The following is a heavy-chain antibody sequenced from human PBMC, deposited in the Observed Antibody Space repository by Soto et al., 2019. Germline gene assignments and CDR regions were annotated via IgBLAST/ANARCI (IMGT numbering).Heavy chain of an antibody. CDR1: GGTFSSYA. Sequence: QVQLVQSGAEVKKPGSSVKVSCKASGGTFSSYAISWVRQAPGQGLEWMGGIIPIFGTANYAQKFQGRGTITVDESTSTAYMELSSLRSEDTAVYYCASPAYCSGGSCYSGYGMDVWGQGTTVTVSS. V-gene: IGHV1-69*01. D-gene: IGHD2-15*01. J-gene: IGHJ6*01. CDR2: IIPIFGTA. CDR3: ASPAYCSGGSCYSGYGMDV.